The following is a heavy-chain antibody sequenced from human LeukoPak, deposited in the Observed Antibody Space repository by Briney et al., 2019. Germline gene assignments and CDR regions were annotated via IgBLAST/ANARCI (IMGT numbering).Heavy chain of an antibody. CDR3: AKHCKHVSAPPYDY. CDR1: GFTFSSYE. V-gene: IGHV3-48*03. Sequence: TGGSLRLSCAASGFTFSSYEMNWVRQAPGKGLEWVSYISSSGSTIYYADSVKGRFTISRDNAKNTLYLQMNSLRAEDTAVYYCAKHCKHVSAPPYDYWGQGTLVTVSS. CDR2: ISSSGSTI. D-gene: IGHD1-14*01. J-gene: IGHJ4*02.